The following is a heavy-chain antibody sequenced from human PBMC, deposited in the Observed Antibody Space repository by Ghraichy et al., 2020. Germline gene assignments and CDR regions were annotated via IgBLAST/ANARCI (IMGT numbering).Heavy chain of an antibody. CDR3: ARDYDFWSGYSESGNDY. D-gene: IGHD3-3*01. J-gene: IGHJ4*02. CDR1: GFTFSSYS. CDR2: ISSSSSTI. Sequence: GGSLRLSCAASGFTFSSYSMNWVRQAPGKGLEWVSYISSSSSTIYYADSVKGRFTISRDNAKNSLYLQMNSLRDEDTAVYYCARDYDFWSGYSESGNDYWGQGTLVTVSS. V-gene: IGHV3-48*02.